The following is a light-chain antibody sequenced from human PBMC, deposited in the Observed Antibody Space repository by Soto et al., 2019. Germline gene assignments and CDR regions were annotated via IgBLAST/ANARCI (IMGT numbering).Light chain of an antibody. CDR1: QSVSNN. CDR3: HQYDDGPYT. J-gene: IGKJ2*01. Sequence: EIVLTQSPATLSLSPGERATLSCRASQSVSNNYLAWYQQKPGQAPRLLIYGASNRATGIPNRFSGSGSGTEFTLTISSLQSEDFAVYYCHQYDDGPYTFGQGTKVDIK. CDR2: GAS. V-gene: IGKV3D-15*01.